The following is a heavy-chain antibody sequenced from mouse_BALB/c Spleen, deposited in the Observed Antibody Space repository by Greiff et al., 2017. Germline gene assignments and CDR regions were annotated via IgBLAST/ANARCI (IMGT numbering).Heavy chain of an antibody. CDR2: INSNGGST. J-gene: IGHJ3*01. Sequence: EVQLVESGGGLVQPGGSLKLSCAASGFTFSSYGMSWVRQTPDKRLELVATINSNGGSTYYPDSVKGRFTISRDNAKNTLYLQMSSLKSEDTAMYYCARDQGYYGFAYWGQGTLVTVSA. D-gene: IGHD2-3*01. CDR1: GFTFSSYG. V-gene: IGHV5-6-3*01. CDR3: ARDQGYYGFAY.